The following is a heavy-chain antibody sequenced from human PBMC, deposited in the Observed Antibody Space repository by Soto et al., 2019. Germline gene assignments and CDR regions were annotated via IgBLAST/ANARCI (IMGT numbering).Heavy chain of an antibody. CDR3: AREEIPGDTAMVTIYYGMDV. CDR1: GYTFTSYY. D-gene: IGHD5-18*01. Sequence: GASVKVSCKASGYTFTSYYMHWVRQAPGQGPEWMGIINPSGGSTSYAQKFQGRVTMTRDTSTSTVYMELSSLRSEDTAVYYCAREEIPGDTAMVTIYYGMDVWGQGTTVTVSS. V-gene: IGHV1-46*01. CDR2: INPSGGST. J-gene: IGHJ6*02.